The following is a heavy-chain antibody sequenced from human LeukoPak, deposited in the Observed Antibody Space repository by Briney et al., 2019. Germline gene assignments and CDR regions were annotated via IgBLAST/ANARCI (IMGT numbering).Heavy chain of an antibody. CDR2: INHSGST. Sequence: LRLSCTGSGFTFGDYAISWVRQAPGKGLEWIGEINHSGSTNYNPSLKSRVTISVDTSKNQFSLKLSSVTAADTAVYYCARVGTYYDGSGYYRDAFDIWGQGTMVTVSS. J-gene: IGHJ3*02. D-gene: IGHD3-22*01. CDR3: ARVGTYYDGSGYYRDAFDI. V-gene: IGHV4-34*01. CDR1: GFTFGDYA.